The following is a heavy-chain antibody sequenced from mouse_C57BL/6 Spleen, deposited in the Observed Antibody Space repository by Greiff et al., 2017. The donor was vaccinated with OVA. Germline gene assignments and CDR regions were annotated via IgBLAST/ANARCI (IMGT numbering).Heavy chain of an antibody. CDR3: ARRMNYGRNFDV. V-gene: IGHV1-42*01. D-gene: IGHD1-1*01. CDR2: INPSTGGT. Sequence: VQLQQSGPELVKPGASVKISCKASGYSFTGYYMNWVKQSPEKSLEWIGEINPSTGGTTYNQKFKAKATLTVDKSSNTAYMQLKSHTSEDSAVYYCARRMNYGRNFDVWGTGTTVTVSA. CDR1: GYSFTGYY. J-gene: IGHJ1*03.